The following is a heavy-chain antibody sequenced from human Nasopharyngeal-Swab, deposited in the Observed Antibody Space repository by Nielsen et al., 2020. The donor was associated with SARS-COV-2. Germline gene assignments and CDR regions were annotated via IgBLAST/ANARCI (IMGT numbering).Heavy chain of an antibody. CDR3: ARTVGATPRGAFDI. CDR1: GGSISSYY. Sequence: SETLSLTCTVSGGSISSYYWSWIRQPPGKGLEWIGYIYYSGSTNYNPSLKSRVTISVDTSKNQFSLKLSSVTAADTAVYYCARTVGATPRGAFDIWGQGTMVTVPS. D-gene: IGHD1-26*01. J-gene: IGHJ3*02. CDR2: IYYSGST. V-gene: IGHV4-59*01.